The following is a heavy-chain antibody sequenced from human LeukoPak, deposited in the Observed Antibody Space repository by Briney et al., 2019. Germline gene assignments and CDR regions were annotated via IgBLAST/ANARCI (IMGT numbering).Heavy chain of an antibody. V-gene: IGHV3-30*04. CDR1: GFTFSSYA. CDR2: ISYDGSNK. J-gene: IGHJ4*02. Sequence: GGSLRLSCAASGFTFSSYAMHWVRQAPGKGLEWVAVISYDGSNKYYADSVKGRFTISRDNSKNTLYLQMNSLRPEDTALYYCAKKPGMVRGVIHYFDYWGQGTLVTVSS. D-gene: IGHD3-10*01. CDR3: AKKPGMVRGVIHYFDY.